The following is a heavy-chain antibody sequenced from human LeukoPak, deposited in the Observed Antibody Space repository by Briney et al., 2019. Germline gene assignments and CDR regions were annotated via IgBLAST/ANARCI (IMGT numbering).Heavy chain of an antibody. D-gene: IGHD3-10*01. Sequence: GGSLRLSCAASGFSFSSYAMSWVRQAPGKGLEWVSAINYSGGSTYYADSVKGRFTMSRDNSRNTVYLQMNSLRAEDTAVYYCAKRSRDSSGSYYLDYWGQGTLVTVSS. CDR2: INYSGGST. CDR3: AKRSRDSSGSYYLDY. CDR1: GFSFSSYA. V-gene: IGHV3-23*01. J-gene: IGHJ4*02.